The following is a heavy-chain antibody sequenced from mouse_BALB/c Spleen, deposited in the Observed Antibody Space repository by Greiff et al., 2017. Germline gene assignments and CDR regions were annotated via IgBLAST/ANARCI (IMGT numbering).Heavy chain of an antibody. V-gene: IGHV14-3*02. D-gene: IGHD2-14*01. Sequence: VQLQQSGAELVKPGASVKLSCTASGFTIKDTYMHWVKQRPEQGLEWIGRIDPANGNTKYDPKFQGKATITADTSSNTAYLQLSSLTSEDTAVYYCARGYYRYDDGAWFAYWGQGTLVTVSA. J-gene: IGHJ3*01. CDR3: ARGYYRYDDGAWFAY. CDR1: GFTIKDTY. CDR2: IDPANGNT.